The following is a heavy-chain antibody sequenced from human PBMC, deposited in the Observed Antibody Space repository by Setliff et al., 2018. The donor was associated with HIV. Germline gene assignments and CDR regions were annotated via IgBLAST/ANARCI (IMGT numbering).Heavy chain of an antibody. CDR2: IYHSGST. CDR3: ARVQMAFAAFDV. CDR1: GYSISSGYY. J-gene: IGHJ3*01. Sequence: ASETLSLTCAVSGYSISSGYYWGWLRQPPGKGLEWIGSIYHSGSTYYNPSLTSRVTISVDTSNNQFSLKLSSVTAADTAVYYCARVQMAFAAFDVWGQGTMVTVSS. V-gene: IGHV4-38-2*01.